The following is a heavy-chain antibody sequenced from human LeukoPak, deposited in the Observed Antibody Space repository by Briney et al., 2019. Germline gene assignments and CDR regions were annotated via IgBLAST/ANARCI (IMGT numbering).Heavy chain of an antibody. CDR2: IYYSGST. D-gene: IGHD3-22*01. Sequence: SETLSLTCTVSGGSISSYYWGWIRQPPGKGLEWIGSIYYSGSTYYNPSLESRVTISVDTSKNQFSLKLSSVTAADTAVYYCARGVLNYYDSSGYALDYWGQGTLVTVSS. CDR3: ARGVLNYYDSSGYALDY. J-gene: IGHJ4*02. CDR1: GGSISSYY. V-gene: IGHV4-39*07.